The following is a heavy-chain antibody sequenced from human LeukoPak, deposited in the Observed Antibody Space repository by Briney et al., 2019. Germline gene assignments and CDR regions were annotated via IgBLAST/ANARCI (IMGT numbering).Heavy chain of an antibody. CDR2: IYYSGST. Sequence: PSETLSLTCTVSGGSISSGGYYWSWIRQHPGKGLEWIGYIYYSGSTYYNPSLKSRVTISVDTSKNQFSLKLSSVTAADTAVYYCARLVVAMAGIGDYYHGMDVWGQGTTVTVSS. CDR1: GGSISSGGYY. J-gene: IGHJ6*02. CDR3: ARLVVAMAGIGDYYHGMDV. V-gene: IGHV4-31*03. D-gene: IGHD6-19*01.